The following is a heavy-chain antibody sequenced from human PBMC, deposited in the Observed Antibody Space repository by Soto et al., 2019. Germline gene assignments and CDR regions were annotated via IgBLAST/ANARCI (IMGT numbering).Heavy chain of an antibody. V-gene: IGHV3-23*01. Sequence: HPGGSLRLSCAASGFTFSSYAISWVRQAPGKGLEWVSAISGSGGSTYYADSVKGRFTISRDNSKNTLYLQMNSLRAEDTAVYYCAKDPDYYDSSGYNYWGQGTLVTVSS. CDR1: GFTFSSYA. CDR2: ISGSGGST. CDR3: AKDPDYYDSSGYNY. D-gene: IGHD3-22*01. J-gene: IGHJ4*02.